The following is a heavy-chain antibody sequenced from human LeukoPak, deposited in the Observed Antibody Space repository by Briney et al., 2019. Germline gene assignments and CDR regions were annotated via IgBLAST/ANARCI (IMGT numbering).Heavy chain of an antibody. V-gene: IGHV4-34*01. CDR3: ARAPPRIRAAAGGDY. D-gene: IGHD6-13*01. CDR1: GGSFSGYY. Sequence: SETLSLTCAVYGGSFSGYYWSWIRQPPGKGLEWIGEINHSGSTNYNPSLKSRVTISVDASKNQFSLKLSSVTAADTAVYYCARAPPRIRAAAGGDYWGQGTLVTVSS. J-gene: IGHJ4*02. CDR2: INHSGST.